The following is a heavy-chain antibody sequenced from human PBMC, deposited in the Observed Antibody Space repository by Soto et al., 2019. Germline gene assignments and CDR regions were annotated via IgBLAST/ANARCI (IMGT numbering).Heavy chain of an antibody. J-gene: IGHJ6*02. Sequence: SGTLSLTCAVYGGSFSGDYWSCIRQPPWKVLECIGEINHSGSTNYNPSLKSRVTISVDTSKNQFSLKLSSVTAADTAVYYCARDCGSWCYYYYGMDVWGQGTTVTV. D-gene: IGHD6-13*01. CDR1: GGSFSGDY. V-gene: IGHV4-34*01. CDR3: ARDCGSWCYYYYGMDV. CDR2: INHSGST.